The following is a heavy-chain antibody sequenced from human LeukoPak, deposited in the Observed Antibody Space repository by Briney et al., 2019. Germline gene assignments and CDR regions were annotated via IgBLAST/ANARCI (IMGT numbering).Heavy chain of an antibody. Sequence: SETLSLTCTVSGGSISSYYWSWIRQPPGKGLEWIGYIYYSGSTNYNPSLKSRVTISVDTSKNQFSLKLSSVTAADTAVYYCARVGIGSGYHYDWGQGTLVTVSS. CDR3: ARVGIGSGYHYD. V-gene: IGHV4-59*01. CDR1: GGSISSYY. CDR2: IYYSGST. D-gene: IGHD3-22*01. J-gene: IGHJ4*02.